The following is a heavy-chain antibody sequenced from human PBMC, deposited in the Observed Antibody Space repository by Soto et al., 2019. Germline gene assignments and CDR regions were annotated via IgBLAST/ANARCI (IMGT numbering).Heavy chain of an antibody. CDR1: GGSLSGYY. CDR2: IFSSGST. J-gene: IGHJ6*02. V-gene: IGHV4-59*01. Sequence: SETLSLTCTVSGGSLSGYYWTWLRTPPGKGLEWIGYIFSSGSTNYNPSLESRVTISVDTSKNQFSLELRSVTAADTAVYFCVRESTAMVTEYYGMDVWGQGTTVTVSS. D-gene: IGHD5-18*01. CDR3: VRESTAMVTEYYGMDV.